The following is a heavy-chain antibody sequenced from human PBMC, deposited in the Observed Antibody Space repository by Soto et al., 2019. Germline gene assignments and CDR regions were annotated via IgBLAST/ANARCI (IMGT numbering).Heavy chain of an antibody. CDR1: GFTFSSSA. CDR3: SKYTSALDS. V-gene: IGHV3-23*01. D-gene: IGHD6-25*01. J-gene: IGHJ4*02. Sequence: ESGGGLVQPGGSLRLSCAASGFTFSSSAMSWVRQAPGKGLEWVSAIDGRGGRTFYADSVKGRFTISRDNSKGTLYLQMNSLRAEDTVVYYCSKYTSALDSWGQGTLVTVTS. CDR2: IDGRGGRT.